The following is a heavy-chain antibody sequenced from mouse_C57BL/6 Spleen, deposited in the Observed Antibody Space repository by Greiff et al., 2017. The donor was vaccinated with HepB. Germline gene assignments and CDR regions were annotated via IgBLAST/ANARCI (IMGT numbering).Heavy chain of an antibody. CDR3: ARQRGYDYDGVDY. CDR1: GFTFSDYY. D-gene: IGHD2-4*01. CDR2: ISNGGGST. Sequence: EVKLQESGGGLVQPGGSLKLSCAASGFTFSDYYMYWVRQTPEKRLEWVAYISNGGGSTYYPDTVKGRFTISRDNAKNTLYLQMSRLKSEDTAMYYCARQRGYDYDGVDYWGQGTTLTVSS. J-gene: IGHJ2*01. V-gene: IGHV5-12*01.